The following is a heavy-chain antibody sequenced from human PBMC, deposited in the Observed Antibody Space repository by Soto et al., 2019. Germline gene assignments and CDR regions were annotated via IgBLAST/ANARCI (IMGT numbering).Heavy chain of an antibody. J-gene: IGHJ5*02. CDR1: GGSVNSGNYY. Sequence: PSETLSLTCTVSGGSVNSGNYYWGWIRHTPGKGLQWIGYIYQSGSTRYSPSLKSRVTISVDTSKNQFSLKLSSVTAADTAVYYCARVGQWLVHKGPFDPWGQGTLVTVSS. CDR3: ARVGQWLVHKGPFDP. CDR2: IYQSGST. D-gene: IGHD6-19*01. V-gene: IGHV4-61*01.